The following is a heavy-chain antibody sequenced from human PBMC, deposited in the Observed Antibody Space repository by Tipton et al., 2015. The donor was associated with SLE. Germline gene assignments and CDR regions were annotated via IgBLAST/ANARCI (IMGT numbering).Heavy chain of an antibody. CDR2: INQDGSEK. CDR1: GFSFSSYF. CDR3: ARVDGVMSIYYFDY. Sequence: SLRLSCAASGFSFSSYFMSWVRQAPGKGLEWVANINQDGSEKSYVDSVKGRFTISRDNAKNSLYLQLNSLRVEDTAVYYCARVDGVMSIYYFDYWGQGTLVTVSS. J-gene: IGHJ4*02. D-gene: IGHD6-6*01. V-gene: IGHV3-7*04.